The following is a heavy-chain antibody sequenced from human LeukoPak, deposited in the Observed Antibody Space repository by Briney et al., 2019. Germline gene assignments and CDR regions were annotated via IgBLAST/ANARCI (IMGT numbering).Heavy chain of an antibody. V-gene: IGHV3-30*03. D-gene: IGHD3-3*01. CDR3: ARDGEWLRPNDY. J-gene: IGHJ4*02. CDR2: ISYDGSNK. CDR1: GFTFSHYG. Sequence: GRSLRLSCAASGFTFSHYGVHWVRQAPGKGLEWVAVISYDGSNKYFADSVKGRFTVSRDNARNSLYLQMNSLRAEDTAVYYCARDGEWLRPNDYWGQGTLVTVSS.